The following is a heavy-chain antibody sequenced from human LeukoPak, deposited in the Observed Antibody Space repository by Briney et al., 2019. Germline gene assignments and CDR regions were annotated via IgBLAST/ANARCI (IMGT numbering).Heavy chain of an antibody. J-gene: IGHJ4*02. V-gene: IGHV3-30*04. CDR1: GLTFSSYV. CDR2: IPLDGSKQ. D-gene: IGHD3-10*01. CDR3: ATGGSGTYTQYFDH. Sequence: PGGSLRLSCAASGLTFSSYVMNWVRQAPGRGLEWVAAIPLDGSKQYYADSVKGRFTVSRDNSKNTLYLHMKNLRTEDTAIYYCATGGSGTYTQYFDHWGQGNLVTVSS.